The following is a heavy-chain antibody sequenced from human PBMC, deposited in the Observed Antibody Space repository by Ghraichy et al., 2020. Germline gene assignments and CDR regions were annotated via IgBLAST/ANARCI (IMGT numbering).Heavy chain of an antibody. V-gene: IGHV4-34*01. Sequence: SETLSLTCAVYGGSFSGYYWSWIRQPPGKGLEWIGEINHSGSTNYNPSLKSRVTISVDTSKNQFSLKLSSVTAADTAVYYCARTSAHRSIAAAGTYYYYYMDVWGKGTTVTVSS. CDR2: INHSGST. CDR3: ARTSAHRSIAAAGTYYYYYMDV. J-gene: IGHJ6*03. D-gene: IGHD6-13*01. CDR1: GGSFSGYY.